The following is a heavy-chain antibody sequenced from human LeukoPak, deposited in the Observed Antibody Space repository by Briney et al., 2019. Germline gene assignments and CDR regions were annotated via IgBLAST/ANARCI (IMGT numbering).Heavy chain of an antibody. CDR1: GLTFSSYW. D-gene: IGHD3-10*01. CDR2: INSNGSST. CDR3: ARGYGDWFDP. Sequence: GGSLRLSCAASGLTFSSYWMHWVRQAPRKGLVWVSRINSNGSSTYYADSVKGRFSIXRDNAKNTLYLQMNSLRAEDTAVYYCARGYGDWFDPWGQGSLVTVSS. V-gene: IGHV3-74*01. J-gene: IGHJ5*02.